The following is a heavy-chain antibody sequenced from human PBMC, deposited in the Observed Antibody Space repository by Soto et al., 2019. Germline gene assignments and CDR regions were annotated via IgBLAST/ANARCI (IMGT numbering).Heavy chain of an antibody. J-gene: IGHJ5*02. Sequence: EVPLVESGGGLVQSGGSLRLSCAASGFIFSSHDMHWVRQVTGQGLEWVSGIASNGDEHYSDSVKGRFTISRDNAKNSLDLQMNSLRGGDTAVYYCVKGGVRGVSWSWFETWGQGMLVTVSS. CDR3: VKGGVRGVSWSWFET. CDR2: IASNGDE. D-gene: IGHD3-10*01. CDR1: GFIFSSHD. V-gene: IGHV3-13*01.